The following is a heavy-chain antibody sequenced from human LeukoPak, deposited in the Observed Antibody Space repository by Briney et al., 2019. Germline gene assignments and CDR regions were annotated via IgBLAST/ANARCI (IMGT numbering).Heavy chain of an antibody. V-gene: IGHV3-23*01. Sequence: GVSLRLSCAASGFTFSSYAMSWVRQAPGKGLEWVSAISGSGGSTYYADSVKGRFTISRDNSKNTLYLQMNSLRAEDTAVYYCARAGWYDHYYGMDVWGQGTTVTVSS. CDR2: ISGSGGST. J-gene: IGHJ6*02. CDR3: ARAGWYDHYYGMDV. D-gene: IGHD6-19*01. CDR1: GFTFSSYA.